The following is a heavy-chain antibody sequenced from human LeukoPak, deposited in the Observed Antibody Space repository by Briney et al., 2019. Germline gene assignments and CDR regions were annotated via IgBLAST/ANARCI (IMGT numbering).Heavy chain of an antibody. CDR1: GYTFTSYG. J-gene: IGHJ4*02. V-gene: IGHV1-18*01. D-gene: IGHD3-9*01. Sequence: ASVKVSCKASGYTFTSYGISWVRQAPGQGLEWMGWISAYNGNTNYAQKLQGRVTMTTDTSTSTAYMELRSLRSDDTAVYYCARRDYDILTGYYRVFDYWGQGTLVTVSS. CDR2: ISAYNGNT. CDR3: ARRDYDILTGYYRVFDY.